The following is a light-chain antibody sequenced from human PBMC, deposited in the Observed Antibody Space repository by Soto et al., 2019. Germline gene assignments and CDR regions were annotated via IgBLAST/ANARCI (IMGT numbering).Light chain of an antibody. J-gene: IGKJ3*01. CDR3: QQRSNWPPGIT. CDR1: QSVSSY. V-gene: IGKV3-11*01. CDR2: DAS. Sequence: EIVLTQSPATLSLSPGERATLSCRASQSVSSYLAWYQQKPGQAPRLLIYDASNRATGIPARFSGRGSGTVFTLTISSLEPEDFAVYYCQQRSNWPPGITFGPGTKVDIK.